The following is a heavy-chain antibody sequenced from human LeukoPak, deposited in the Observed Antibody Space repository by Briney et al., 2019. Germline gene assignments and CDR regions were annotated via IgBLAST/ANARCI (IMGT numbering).Heavy chain of an antibody. D-gene: IGHD2-21*02. CDR3: ARHRLKRTFDY. V-gene: IGHV4-59*08. J-gene: IGHJ4*02. CDR1: GGSFSGYY. CDR2: IYYSGST. Sequence: PSETLSLTCAVYGGSFSGYYWSWIRQPPGKGLEWIGYIYYSGSTNYNPSLKSRVTISVDTSKNQFSLKLSSVTAADTAVYYCARHRLKRTFDYWGQGTLVTVSS.